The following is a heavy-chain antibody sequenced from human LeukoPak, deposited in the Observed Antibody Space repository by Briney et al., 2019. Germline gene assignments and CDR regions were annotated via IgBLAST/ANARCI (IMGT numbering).Heavy chain of an antibody. CDR2: ISYDGSNK. CDR1: GFTFSSYA. D-gene: IGHD2-15*01. V-gene: IGHV3-30-3*01. Sequence: GRSLRLSCAASGFTFSSYAMHWVRQAPGKGLEWVAVISYDGSNKYYADSVKGRFTISRDNSKNTLYLQMNSLRAEDTAVYYCARWTVVVVVAATPVGLDYWGQGTLVTVSS. CDR3: ARWTVVVVVAATPVGLDY. J-gene: IGHJ4*02.